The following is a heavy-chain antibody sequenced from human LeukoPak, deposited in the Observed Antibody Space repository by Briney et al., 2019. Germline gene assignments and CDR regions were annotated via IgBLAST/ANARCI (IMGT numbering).Heavy chain of an antibody. CDR1: GGSISSYY. CDR3: AREGTVRYFDWFLYSKPFDY. Sequence: SETLSLTCTVSGGSISSYYWSWIRQPAGKGLEWIGRIYTSGSTNYNPSLKSRVTMSVDTSKNQFSLKLSSVTAADTAVYYCAREGTVRYFDWFLYSKPFDYWGQGTLVTVSS. J-gene: IGHJ4*02. D-gene: IGHD3-9*01. CDR2: IYTSGST. V-gene: IGHV4-4*07.